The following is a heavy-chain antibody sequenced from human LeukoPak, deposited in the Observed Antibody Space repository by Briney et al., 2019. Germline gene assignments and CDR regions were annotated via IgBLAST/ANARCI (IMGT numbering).Heavy chain of an antibody. CDR1: GGSISSYY. D-gene: IGHD3-10*01. J-gene: IGHJ4*02. Sequence: PSETLSLTCTVSGGSISSYYWSWIRQPPGKGLEWIGYFYYSGSTNYNPSLKSRVTISVDTSKNQFSLKLISVTAADTAVYYCARLPLLWFGDLGTQPRYYFDYWGQGTLVTVSS. V-gene: IGHV4-59*01. CDR2: FYYSGST. CDR3: ARLPLLWFGDLGTQPRYYFDY.